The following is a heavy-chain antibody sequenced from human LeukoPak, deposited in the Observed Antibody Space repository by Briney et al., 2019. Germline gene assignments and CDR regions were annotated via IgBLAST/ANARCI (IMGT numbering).Heavy chain of an antibody. CDR1: GFTVSSNY. CDR2: IYSGGST. V-gene: IGHV3-53*01. D-gene: IGHD2-2*02. Sequence: PGGSLRLSCAASGFTVSSNYMSWVRQAPGKGLEWVSVIYSGGSTYYADSVKGRFTISRDNSKNTLYLQMNSLRAEDTAVYYCAHIVVVPAAIGDYWGQGTLVTVSS. J-gene: IGHJ4*02. CDR3: AHIVVVPAAIGDY.